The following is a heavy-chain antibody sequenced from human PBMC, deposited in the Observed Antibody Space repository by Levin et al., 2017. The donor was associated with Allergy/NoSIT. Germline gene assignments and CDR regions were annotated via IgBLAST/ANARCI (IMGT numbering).Heavy chain of an antibody. Sequence: AASVKVSCEVSGYTFSELYIHWVRRAPGQGLEWMGWITPDTGVTKYAQNFQGRVTMTSDTSTRTVYMDLRGLTSDDTAVYYCATPCISGYSNCFDPWGQGTLVTVSS. D-gene: IGHD1-14*01. CDR1: GYTFSELY. CDR2: ITPDTGVT. J-gene: IGHJ5*02. CDR3: ATPCISGYSNCFDP. V-gene: IGHV1-2*02.